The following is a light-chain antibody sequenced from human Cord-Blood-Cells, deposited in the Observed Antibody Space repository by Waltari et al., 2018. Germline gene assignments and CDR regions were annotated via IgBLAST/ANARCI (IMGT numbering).Light chain of an antibody. CDR3: QAWDSSTVV. V-gene: IGLV3-1*01. CDR1: KLGDKY. J-gene: IGLJ2*01. CDR2: QDS. Sequence: SYELTQPPSVSVSPGQTASITCSGDKLGDKYACWYQQKPGQSPVLVIYQDSKRPSGIPERFYDSNSGNTATLTISGTQAMDEADYYCQAWDSSTVVFGGGTKLTVL.